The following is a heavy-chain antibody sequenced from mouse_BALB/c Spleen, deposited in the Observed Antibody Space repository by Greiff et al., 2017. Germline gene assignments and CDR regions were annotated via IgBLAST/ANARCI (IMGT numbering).Heavy chain of an antibody. D-gene: IGHD2-3*01. Sequence: QVQLQQSGPELVKPGASVTISCKASGYAFSSSWMNWVKQRPGQGLEWIGRIYPGDGDTNYNGKFKGKATLTADKSSSTAYMQLSSLTSVDSAVYFCARLDGPWYFDVWGAGTTVTVSS. CDR3: ARLDGPWYFDV. CDR2: IYPGDGDT. CDR1: GYAFSSSW. V-gene: IGHV1-82*01. J-gene: IGHJ1*01.